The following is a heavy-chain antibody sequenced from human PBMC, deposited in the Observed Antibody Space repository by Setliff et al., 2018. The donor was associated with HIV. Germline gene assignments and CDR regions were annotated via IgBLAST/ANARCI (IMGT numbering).Heavy chain of an antibody. CDR1: GGSINSGDYY. CDR2: INYRGIT. V-gene: IGHV4-30-4*08. J-gene: IGHJ6*02. CDR3: ARPVSKYFYGMDV. Sequence: SETLSLTCSVSGGSINSGDYYWSWIRQPPGKALEWIGYINYRGITSYNPSLKSRITISVDVSKNHFSLRLTSVTAADTAVFYCARPVSKYFYGMDVWGLGTTVTVSS.